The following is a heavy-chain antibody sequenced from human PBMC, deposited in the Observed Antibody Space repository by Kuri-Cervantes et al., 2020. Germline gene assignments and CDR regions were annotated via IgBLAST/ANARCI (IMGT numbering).Heavy chain of an antibody. CDR2: INSDGTNT. J-gene: IGHJ2*01. V-gene: IGHV3-74*01. Sequence: GESLKISCAASGFTFSSYWMHWVRQALGKGLVWVSRINSDGTNTNYADSVRGRFTISRDNAKNTLYLQMNSLRAEDTAVYYCARAGGLRGYFDLWGRGTLVTVSS. D-gene: IGHD3-16*01. CDR1: GFTFSSYW. CDR3: ARAGGLRGYFDL.